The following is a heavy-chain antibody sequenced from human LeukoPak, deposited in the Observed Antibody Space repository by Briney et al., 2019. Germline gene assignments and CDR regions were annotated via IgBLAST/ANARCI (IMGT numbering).Heavy chain of an antibody. V-gene: IGHV4-34*01. CDR3: ARHLKRNRGSGSYSLDY. D-gene: IGHD3-10*01. CDR2: INHSGST. CDR1: GGSFSGYY. Sequence: PSETLSLTCAVYGGSFSGYYWSWIRQPPGKGLEWIGEINHSGSTNYNPSLKSRVTISVDTSKNQFSLKLSSVTAADTAVYYCARHLKRNRGSGSYSLDYWGQGTLVTVSS. J-gene: IGHJ4*02.